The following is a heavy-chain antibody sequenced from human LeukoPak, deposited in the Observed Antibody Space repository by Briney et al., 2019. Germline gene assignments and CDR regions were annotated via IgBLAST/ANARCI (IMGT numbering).Heavy chain of an antibody. D-gene: IGHD5-24*01. Sequence: GGSLRLSCAASGFTFSTYTMNWVRQAPGKGLEWVSSITSTSSYIYYADSVKGRFTMSRDNAKGSLYLQMNSLRAEDTAVYYCARDAGGYNSDYWGQGTLVTVSS. CDR2: ITSTSSYI. CDR3: ARDAGGYNSDY. V-gene: IGHV3-21*01. CDR1: GFTFSTYT. J-gene: IGHJ4*02.